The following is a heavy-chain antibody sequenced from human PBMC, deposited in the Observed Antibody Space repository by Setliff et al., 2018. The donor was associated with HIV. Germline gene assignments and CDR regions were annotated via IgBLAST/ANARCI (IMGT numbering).Heavy chain of an antibody. Sequence: PSETLSLTCTVSGGSISTHYWNWIRQPPGKGLEWIGYIYNSGSTNYNPSLKSRVTISVDTSKNQFSLKLSSVTAAGTAVYYCARSGVFSTDWFDPWGQGTLVTVSS. CDR2: IYNSGST. V-gene: IGHV4-4*08. J-gene: IGHJ5*02. D-gene: IGHD3-9*01. CDR1: GGSISTHY. CDR3: ARSGVFSTDWFDP.